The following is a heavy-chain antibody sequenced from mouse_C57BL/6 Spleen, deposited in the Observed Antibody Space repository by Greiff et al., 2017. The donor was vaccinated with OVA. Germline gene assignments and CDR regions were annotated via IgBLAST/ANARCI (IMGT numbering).Heavy chain of an antibody. J-gene: IGHJ2*01. Sequence: EVQLQQSGPELVKPGASVKISCKASGYTFTDYYMNWVKQSHGQSLEWIGDINPNNGGTSYNQKFKGKATLTVDKSSSTAYMELRSLTSEDSAVYYCAYPNYWGQGTTLTVSS. CDR2: INPNNGGT. CDR1: GYTFTDYY. V-gene: IGHV1-26*01. CDR3: AYPNY.